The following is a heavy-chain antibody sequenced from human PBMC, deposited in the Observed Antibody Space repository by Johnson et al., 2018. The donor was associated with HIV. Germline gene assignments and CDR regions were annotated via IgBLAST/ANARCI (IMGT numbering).Heavy chain of an antibody. Sequence: QVQLVESGGGVVQPGGSLRLSCAASGFTFSSYGMHWVRQAPGKGLEWVAFIRYDGSNKYYADSVTGGFTISRDNSKNSLYLQMNSLRAEDTALYYCARAGLGYCSSTSCRGDAFDIWGQGTMVTVSS. J-gene: IGHJ3*02. CDR2: IRYDGSNK. V-gene: IGHV3-30*02. CDR1: GFTFSSYG. CDR3: ARAGLGYCSSTSCRGDAFDI. D-gene: IGHD2-2*01.